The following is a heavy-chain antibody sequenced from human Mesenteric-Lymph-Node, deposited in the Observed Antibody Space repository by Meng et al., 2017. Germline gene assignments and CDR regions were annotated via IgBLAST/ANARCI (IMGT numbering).Heavy chain of an antibody. CDR3: ARIPFDI. D-gene: IGHD2-2*02. CDR1: GGSINNYY. J-gene: IGHJ3*02. Sequence: SETLSLTCTVSGGSINNYYWSWIRQPAGEALEWIGRIHASGNTNYSPSFKSRVTMSVDTSKNQFSLKLSSVTAADTALYYCARIPFDIWGQGTMVTVSS. CDR2: IHASGNT. V-gene: IGHV4-4*07.